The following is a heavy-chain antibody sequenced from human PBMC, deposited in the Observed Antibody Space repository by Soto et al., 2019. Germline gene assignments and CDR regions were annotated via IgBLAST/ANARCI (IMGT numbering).Heavy chain of an antibody. Sequence: GGSLRLSSAASGVTVSTFSMDGLRQAPGKGLEWLSYIGGSGGSISYADSVKGQFTIYRDNGKNTVYLQMSSLRDDDTAVYYSARDLAWAFDSWGQGALVTVS. CDR1: GVTVSTFS. D-gene: IGHD1-26*01. CDR2: IGGSGGSI. CDR3: ARDLAWAFDS. V-gene: IGHV3-48*02. J-gene: IGHJ4*02.